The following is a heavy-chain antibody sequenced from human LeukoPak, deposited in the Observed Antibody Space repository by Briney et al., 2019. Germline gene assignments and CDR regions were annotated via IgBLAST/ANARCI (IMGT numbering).Heavy chain of an antibody. V-gene: IGHV4-34*01. CDR1: GGSFSGYY. Sequence: SETLSLTCAVYGGSFSGYYWSWIRQPPGKGLEWIGEINHSGSTNYNPSLKSRVTISVDTSKNQFSLKLSSVTAADTAVYYCARGGYSYGLLSQKKSSLDYWGQGTLVTVSS. CDR3: ARGGYSYGLLSQKKSSLDY. CDR2: INHSGST. J-gene: IGHJ4*02. D-gene: IGHD5-18*01.